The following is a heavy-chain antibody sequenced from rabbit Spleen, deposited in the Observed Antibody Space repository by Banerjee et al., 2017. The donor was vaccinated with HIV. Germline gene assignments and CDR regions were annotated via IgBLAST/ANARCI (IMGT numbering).Heavy chain of an antibody. Sequence: EQLEESGGGLVKPEGSLTLTCTASGFSFSNKAVMCWVRQAPGKGLEWIACINTATGKPVYASWAKGRFTISRTSSTTVALQMTSLTAADTATYFCARDTGSSFSSYGMDLWGPGTLVTVS. CDR2: INTATGKP. D-gene: IGHD8-1*01. J-gene: IGHJ6*01. CDR3: ARDTGSSFSSYGMDL. V-gene: IGHV1S45*01. CDR1: GFSFSNKAV.